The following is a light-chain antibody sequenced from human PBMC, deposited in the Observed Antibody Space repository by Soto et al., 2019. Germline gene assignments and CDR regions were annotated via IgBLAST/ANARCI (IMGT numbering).Light chain of an antibody. J-gene: IGLJ2*01. CDR3: QSYDSSLSGRVV. CDR1: SSSIGAGYD. V-gene: IGLV1-40*01. Sequence: QLVLTQPPSVSGAPGQRVTISCTGGSSSIGAGYDVHWYQHLPGTAPKLLIYGDSNRPSGVPDRFSGSKSGTSASLAITGLQAEDEGDYYCQSYDSSLSGRVVFGGGTKLTVL. CDR2: GDS.